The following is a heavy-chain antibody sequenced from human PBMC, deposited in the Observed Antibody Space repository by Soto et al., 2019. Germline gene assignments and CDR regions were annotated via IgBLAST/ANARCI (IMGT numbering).Heavy chain of an antibody. CDR2: IYYSGST. J-gene: IGHJ3*02. CDR1: GGSISSYY. Sequence: TSETLSLTCTVSGGSISSYYWSWIRQPPGKGLEWIGYIYYSGSTNYNPSLKSRVTISVDTSKNQFSLKLSSVTAADTAVYYCARPGITGTTYAFDIWGQGTMVTVSS. CDR3: ARPGITGTTYAFDI. D-gene: IGHD1-7*01. V-gene: IGHV4-59*08.